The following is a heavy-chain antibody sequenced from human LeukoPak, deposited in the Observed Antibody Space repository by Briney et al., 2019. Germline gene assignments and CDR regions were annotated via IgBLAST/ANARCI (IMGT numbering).Heavy chain of an antibody. CDR2: INHSGST. Sequence: SETLSLTCAVYGGSFSGYYWSWIRQPPGKGLEWIGEINHSGSTNYNPSLKSRVTISVDTSKNQFSLKLSSVTAADTAVYYCASVFYDSSGYYLNYFDYWGQGTPVTVSS. CDR1: GGSFSGYY. CDR3: ASVFYDSSGYYLNYFDY. J-gene: IGHJ4*02. D-gene: IGHD3-22*01. V-gene: IGHV4-34*01.